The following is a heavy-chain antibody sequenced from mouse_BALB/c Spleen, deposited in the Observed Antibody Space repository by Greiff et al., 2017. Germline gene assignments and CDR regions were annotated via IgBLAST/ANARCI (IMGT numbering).Heavy chain of an antibody. Sequence: VQLQQSGAELVKPGASVKLSCKASGYTFTSYYMYWVKQRPGQGLEWIGEIKPSNGGTNFNEKFKSKATLTVDKSSSTAYMQLSSLTSEDSAVYYCTRILRYGAMDYWGQGTSVTVSS. CDR3: TRILRYGAMDY. J-gene: IGHJ4*01. CDR2: IKPSNGGT. V-gene: IGHV1S81*02. D-gene: IGHD1-1*01. CDR1: GYTFTSYY.